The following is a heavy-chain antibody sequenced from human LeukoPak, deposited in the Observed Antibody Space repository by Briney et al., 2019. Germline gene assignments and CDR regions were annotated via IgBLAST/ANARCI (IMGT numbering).Heavy chain of an antibody. CDR1: GFTLSSYE. CDR2: ISSSGSTI. Sequence: GGSLRLSRAASGFTLSSYEMHWVRQAPGRALEWVSYISSSGSTIYYTDSVKGRFTISRDNAKNSLYLQMNSLRAEDTAVYYCAELGITMIGGVWGKGTTVTISS. J-gene: IGHJ6*04. V-gene: IGHV3-48*03. CDR3: AELGITMIGGV. D-gene: IGHD3-10*02.